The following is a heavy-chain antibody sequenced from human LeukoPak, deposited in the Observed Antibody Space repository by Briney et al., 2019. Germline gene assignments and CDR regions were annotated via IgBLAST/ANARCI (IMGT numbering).Heavy chain of an antibody. CDR2: IYYSGST. CDR3: ARGWGDSGYDWSPFQH. J-gene: IGHJ1*01. CDR1: GGSISSHY. V-gene: IGHV4-59*11. D-gene: IGHD5-12*01. Sequence: SETLSLTCTVFGGSISSHYWSWIRQPPGKGLEWIGYIYYSGSTNYNPSLKSRVTISADTSKNQFSLKLSSVTAADTAVYYCARGWGDSGYDWSPFQHWGQGTLVTVSS.